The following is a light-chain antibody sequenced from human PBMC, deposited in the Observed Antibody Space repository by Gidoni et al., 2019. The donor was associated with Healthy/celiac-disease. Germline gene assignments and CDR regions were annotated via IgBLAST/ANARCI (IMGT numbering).Light chain of an antibody. V-gene: IGKV2-28*01. CDR2: LGS. CDR1: QSLLHSNGYNY. CDR3: MQDLQTPPIT. Sequence: DIVMTQSPLSLPVTPGEPASIPCRSSQSLLHSNGYNYLDWYLQKPEQSPQHLIYLGSKRAYGGPDRFSGSGSGTDYTLKISRVEAEDVGVYYCMQDLQTPPITFGQGTKLEIK. J-gene: IGKJ2*01.